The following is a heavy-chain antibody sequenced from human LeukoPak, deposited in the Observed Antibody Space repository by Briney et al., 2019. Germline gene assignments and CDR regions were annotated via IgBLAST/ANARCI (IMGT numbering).Heavy chain of an antibody. J-gene: IGHJ4*02. Sequence: GASVKVSCKASGYTSTGYYMHWVRQAPGQGLEWMGRINPNSGGTNYAQKFQGRVTMTRDTSISTAYMELSRLRSDDPAVYYCARAGSSYDPLDYWGQGTLVTVSS. CDR2: INPNSGGT. V-gene: IGHV1-2*06. CDR1: GYTSTGYY. CDR3: ARAGSSYDPLDY. D-gene: IGHD2/OR15-2a*01.